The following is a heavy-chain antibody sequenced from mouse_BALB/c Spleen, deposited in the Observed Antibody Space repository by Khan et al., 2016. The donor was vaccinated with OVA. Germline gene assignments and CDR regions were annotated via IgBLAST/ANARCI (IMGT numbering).Heavy chain of an antibody. CDR2: VSSGSSTI. V-gene: IGHV5-17*02. CDR1: GFTFSSFG. J-gene: IGHJ1*01. Sequence: EVELVESGGGLVQPGGSRKLSCAASGFTFSSFGMHWVRQAPKKGLEWVAYVSSGSSTIYYVDTVKGRFTISRDNPKNTLFLQMTSLRSEDTAMYYCARSGDNFHWYFDVWGAGTSVTVSS. CDR3: ARSGDNFHWYFDV. D-gene: IGHD1-3*01.